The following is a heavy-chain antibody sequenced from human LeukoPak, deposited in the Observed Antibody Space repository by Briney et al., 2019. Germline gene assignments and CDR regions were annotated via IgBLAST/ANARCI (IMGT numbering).Heavy chain of an antibody. CDR2: VNRDGSET. Sequence: GGSLRLSCASAGFIFSDTWMTWVRQVPGRGPEWVANVNRDGSETYYLDSVKGRFTIPKDNAKNSLYLQMNSLRAEDTALYHCARNNGMDVWGQGTTVIVSS. J-gene: IGHJ6*02. CDR3: ARNNGMDV. V-gene: IGHV3-7*03. CDR1: GFIFSDTW.